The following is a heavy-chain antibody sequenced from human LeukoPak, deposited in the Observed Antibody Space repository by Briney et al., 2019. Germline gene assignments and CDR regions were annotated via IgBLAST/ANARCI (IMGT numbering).Heavy chain of an antibody. V-gene: IGHV3-72*01. Sequence: GGSLRLSCAASGFTLSDCYMDWVRQAPGRGLEWLGRTRNKANSYTTEYAASVKGRVTISRDASKSSLYLQMNSLKAEDTAMYYCSRALYYDRSTYCNDYWGQGTLVTVSS. CDR3: SRALYYDRSTYCNDY. J-gene: IGHJ4*02. CDR1: GFTLSDCY. CDR2: TRNKANSYTT. D-gene: IGHD3-22*01.